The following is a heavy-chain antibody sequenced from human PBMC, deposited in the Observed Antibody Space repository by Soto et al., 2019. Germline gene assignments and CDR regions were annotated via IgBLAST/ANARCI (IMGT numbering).Heavy chain of an antibody. J-gene: IGHJ4*02. V-gene: IGHV1-69*13. CDR2: IIPIFGTA. Sequence: ASVKVSCKASGGTFSSYAISWVRQAPGQGLEWMGGIIPIFGTANYAQKFQGRVTITADESTSTAYMELSSLRSEDTAVYYCARQIVGATRYFDSWGQGTLVTVSS. CDR1: GGTFSSYA. D-gene: IGHD1-26*01. CDR3: ARQIVGATRYFDS.